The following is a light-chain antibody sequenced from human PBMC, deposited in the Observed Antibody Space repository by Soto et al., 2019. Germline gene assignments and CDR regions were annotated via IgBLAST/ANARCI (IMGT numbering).Light chain of an antibody. V-gene: IGLV3-1*01. CDR2: QDS. J-gene: IGLJ2*01. CDR1: TLGDKY. Sequence: SYELTQPPSVSVSPGQTASITCSGDTLGDKYACWYQQKPGQSPVLVIYQDSKRPSGSPERFSGSNSGNTAALTISGTQAMDEADYYCQAWDSSPVVFGGGTKLTVL. CDR3: QAWDSSPVV.